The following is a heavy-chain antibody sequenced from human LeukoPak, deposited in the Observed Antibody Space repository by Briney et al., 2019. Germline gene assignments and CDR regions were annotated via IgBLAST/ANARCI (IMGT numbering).Heavy chain of an antibody. V-gene: IGHV1-24*01. CDR2: FDPEDGET. J-gene: IGHJ3*02. Sequence: ASVKVSCKVSGYTLTEMSIHWVRQAPGGALEWMGGFDPEDGETVYAPKFQGRVTMTEDTSADTVYMDLSSLRSEDTAVYYYARVMTTVTYDAFDIWGQGTLVTVSS. CDR1: GYTLTEMS. D-gene: IGHD4-17*01. CDR3: ARVMTTVTYDAFDI.